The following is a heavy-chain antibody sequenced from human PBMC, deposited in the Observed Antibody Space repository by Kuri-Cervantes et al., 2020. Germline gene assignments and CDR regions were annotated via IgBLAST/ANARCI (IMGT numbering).Heavy chain of an antibody. V-gene: IGHV4-39*01. Sequence: SETLSLTCTVSGDSIRRSTYFWGWICQPPGKGLEWIGNIYYTGTTYYNPSLKSRVTISVDTSKNQFTLKLSSVTAGDTAQYYCARLDSSSSGDYWGQGTLVTVSS. D-gene: IGHD6-6*01. CDR3: ARLDSSSSGDY. J-gene: IGHJ4*02. CDR2: IYYTGTT. CDR1: GDSIRRSTYF.